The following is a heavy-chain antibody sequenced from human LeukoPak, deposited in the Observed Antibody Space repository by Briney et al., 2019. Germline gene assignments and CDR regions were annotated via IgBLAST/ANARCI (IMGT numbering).Heavy chain of an antibody. CDR3: AKNIAGVDY. V-gene: IGHV3-23*01. D-gene: IGHD1/OR15-1a*01. Sequence: GGTLRLSCEASGFSFSSYGMSWVRQAPGEGLQWVSGFSASDVSRYYADSVKGRFTISRDNSKNTLYLQMNSLRAEDTAVYYCAKNIAGVDYWGQGTLVTASS. CDR1: GFSFSSYG. CDR2: FSASDVSR. J-gene: IGHJ4*02.